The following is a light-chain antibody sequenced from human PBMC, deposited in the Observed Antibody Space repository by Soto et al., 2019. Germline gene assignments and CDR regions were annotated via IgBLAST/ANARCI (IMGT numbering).Light chain of an antibody. V-gene: IGLV3-1*01. CDR2: QDS. CDR1: KLGDKY. Sequence: SYELTQPPSVSVSPGQTASITCSGDKLGDKYACWYQQKPGQSPVLVIYQDSKRPSGIPERFSCSNSGNTATLTISGTQAMDEADYYCQAWDSSTHVVFGGGTKVTVL. CDR3: QAWDSSTHVV. J-gene: IGLJ2*01.